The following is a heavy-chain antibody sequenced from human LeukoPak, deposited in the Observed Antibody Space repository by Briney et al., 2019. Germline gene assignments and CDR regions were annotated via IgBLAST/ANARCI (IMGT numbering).Heavy chain of an antibody. CDR1: GDSLSSSSAA. V-gene: IGHV6-1*01. CDR3: AREASDGYLFDY. D-gene: IGHD6-25*01. J-gene: IGHJ4*02. CDR2: TYYRSKWYN. Sequence: SQTLSLTCALSGDSLSSSSAAWGWIRQSPSRGLEWLGRTYYRSKWYNDSVRYVKGQIAINPDTSKNQCSLQLKSMTPEDTAVYYCAREASDGYLFDYWGQGTLVTVSS.